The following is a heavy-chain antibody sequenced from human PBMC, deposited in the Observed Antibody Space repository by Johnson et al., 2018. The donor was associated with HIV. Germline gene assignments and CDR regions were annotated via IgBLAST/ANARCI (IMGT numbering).Heavy chain of an antibody. J-gene: IGHJ3*02. V-gene: IGHV3-9*01. CDR3: AKDEGGDAFDI. CDR2: ISWDSGSI. CDR1: GFTFDDYA. Sequence: QLVESGGGLVQPGRSLRLSCAASGFTFDDYAMHWVRQAPGKGLEWVSGISWDSGSIGYADSVKGRFTISRDNAKNSLYLQMNSLRAEDTALYYCAKDEGGDAFDIWGQGTMVTVSS.